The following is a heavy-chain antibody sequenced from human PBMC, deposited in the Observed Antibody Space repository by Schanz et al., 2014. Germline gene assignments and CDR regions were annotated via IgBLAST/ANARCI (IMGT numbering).Heavy chain of an antibody. J-gene: IGHJ3*02. CDR3: AKGRFGELSAFDI. V-gene: IGHV3-48*01. CDR2: ISSSSSTI. D-gene: IGHD3-10*01. Sequence: EVQLVESGGGLVQPGGSLRLSCAASGFTFSGYSMNWVRQAPGKGLEWVAYISSSSSTIHYADSVKGRFTISRDNPKNSLYLQMDSLRAEDTAVYYCAKGRFGELSAFDIWGQGTTVTVSS. CDR1: GFTFSGYS.